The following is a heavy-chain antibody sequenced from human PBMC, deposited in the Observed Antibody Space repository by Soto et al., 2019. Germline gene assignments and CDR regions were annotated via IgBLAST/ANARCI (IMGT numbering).Heavy chain of an antibody. D-gene: IGHD1-26*01. CDR1: GFTFANSA. V-gene: IGHV1-58*02. CDR2: IVVGIGHT. Sequence: QMQLAQSGPEVKKPGTSVKVSCKASGFTFANSAIQWVRQARGQRLEWIGWIVVGIGHTNYAQPFQERLTITRDMSTSKAYMELSSLRLEDTAVYYCAAVQGGGASFHFWGQGNLVTVSS. CDR3: AAVQGGGASFHF. J-gene: IGHJ4*02.